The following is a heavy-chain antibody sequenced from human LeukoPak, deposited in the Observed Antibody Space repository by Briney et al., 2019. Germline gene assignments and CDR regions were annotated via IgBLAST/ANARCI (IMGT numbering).Heavy chain of an antibody. J-gene: IGHJ4*02. D-gene: IGHD4-11*01. V-gene: IGHV5-51*01. CDR3: ARLDPHDYTNFYPPVVDY. CDR2: TYPGDSDT. CDR1: GYSFTSYW. Sequence: GEPLKIPCKGSGYSFTSYWIGWVGQLPGKGLEWMGITYPGDSDTRYSPSFQGQVTISADKSISTAYLQWSSLKASDTAMYFCARLDPHDYTNFYPPVVDYWGQGTLVTVSS.